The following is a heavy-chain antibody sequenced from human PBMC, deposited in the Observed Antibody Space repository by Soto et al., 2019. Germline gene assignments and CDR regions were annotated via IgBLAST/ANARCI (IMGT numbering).Heavy chain of an antibody. CDR2: ISYDGSEK. D-gene: IGHD2-2*02. V-gene: IGHV3-30*03. J-gene: IGHJ4*02. CDR1: GVTFNTYG. CDR3: ARSPNFYWRSPNCYKYYVDH. Sequence: QEQLVESGGGVVQPGKSLRLSCAASGVTFNTYGMHWVRQAPGKGLEWVAVISYDGSEKYYVDSVKGRFTISKDNSKKTLYLRMISVSPDARVVYYCARSPNFYWRSPNCYKYYVDHWGQGTRVTVSS.